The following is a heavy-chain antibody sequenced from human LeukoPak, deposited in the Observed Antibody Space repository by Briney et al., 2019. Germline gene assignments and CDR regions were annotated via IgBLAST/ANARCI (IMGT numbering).Heavy chain of an antibody. D-gene: IGHD3-22*01. CDR2: ISWNSGSI. CDR1: GFTFDDYD. J-gene: IGHJ4*02. CDR3: AKAQPYYDSSGYYSLDY. V-gene: IGHV3-9*01. Sequence: GRSLRLSCAASGFTFDDYDMHWVRQAPGKGLEWVSGISWNSGSIGYADSVKGRFTISRDNAKNSLYLQMNSLRAEDTALYYCAKAQPYYDSSGYYSLDYWGQGTLVTVSS.